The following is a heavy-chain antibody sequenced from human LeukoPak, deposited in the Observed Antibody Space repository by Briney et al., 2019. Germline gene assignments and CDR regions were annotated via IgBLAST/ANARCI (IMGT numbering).Heavy chain of an antibody. Sequence: GGSLRLSCAASGFTFSSYGMHWVRQAPGKGLEWMASIKHDGTEKFYVDSVKGRFTISKDNSKNSLYLQMNSLRAEDTAVYYCAREDRSCYYYWGQGTLVTVSS. D-gene: IGHD2-15*01. J-gene: IGHJ4*02. CDR3: AREDRSCYYY. V-gene: IGHV3-7*03. CDR1: GFTFSSYG. CDR2: IKHDGTEK.